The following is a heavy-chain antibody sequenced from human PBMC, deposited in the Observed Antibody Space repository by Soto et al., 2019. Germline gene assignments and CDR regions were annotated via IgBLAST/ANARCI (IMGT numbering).Heavy chain of an antibody. CDR1: GFTFSSYA. Sequence: GGSLRLSCAASGFTFSSYAMSWVRQAPGKGLEWVSVISGSGGSTHYADSVKGRSTISRDNSKNTLHQQVNSLRGEDTAVYYCAKEADISGYYPDYWGQGTQVTVSS. D-gene: IGHD3-22*01. CDR3: AKEADISGYYPDY. V-gene: IGHV3-23*01. CDR2: ISGSGGST. J-gene: IGHJ4*02.